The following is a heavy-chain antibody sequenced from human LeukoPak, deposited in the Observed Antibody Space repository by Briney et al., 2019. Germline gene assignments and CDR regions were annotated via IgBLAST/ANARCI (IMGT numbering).Heavy chain of an antibody. CDR2: ISSGSSTI. D-gene: IGHD6-19*01. CDR3: ARETSGHNSG. CDR1: GFTFSIYS. Sequence: TGGSLRLSCSASGFTFSIYSMNWVRQAPGKGLEWVSYISSGSSTIYYADSVKGRFTISRDNAKNSLYLQTNSLRDEDTAVYYCARETSGHNSGWGQGTLVTVSS. V-gene: IGHV3-48*02. J-gene: IGHJ4*02.